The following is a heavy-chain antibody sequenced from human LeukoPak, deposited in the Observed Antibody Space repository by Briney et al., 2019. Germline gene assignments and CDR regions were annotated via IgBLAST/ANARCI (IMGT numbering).Heavy chain of an antibody. D-gene: IGHD1-26*01. Sequence: PGGSLRLSCAASGFTFSSYSMNWVRQAPGKGLEWVSSISSSSSYIYYADPVKGRFTISRDNAKNSLYLQMNSLRAEDTAVYYCARDRARANSGSYFNWFDPWGQGTLVTVSS. CDR3: ARDRARANSGSYFNWFDP. J-gene: IGHJ5*02. CDR2: ISSSSSYI. CDR1: GFTFSSYS. V-gene: IGHV3-21*01.